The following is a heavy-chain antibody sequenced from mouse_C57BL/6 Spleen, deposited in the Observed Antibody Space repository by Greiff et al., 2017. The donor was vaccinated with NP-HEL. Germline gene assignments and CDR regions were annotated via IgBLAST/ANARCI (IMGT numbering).Heavy chain of an antibody. V-gene: IGHV1-50*01. J-gene: IGHJ2*01. CDR1: GYTFTSYW. D-gene: IGHD2-1*01. CDR2: IDPSDSYT. CDR3: ARWGNYMYYFDY. Sequence: VQLQQSGAELVKPGASVKLSCKASGYTFTSYWLQWVKQRPGQGLEWIGEIDPSDSYTNYNQKFKGKATLTVDTSSSTAYMQLSSLTSEDSAVYYCARWGNYMYYFDYWGQGTTLTVSS.